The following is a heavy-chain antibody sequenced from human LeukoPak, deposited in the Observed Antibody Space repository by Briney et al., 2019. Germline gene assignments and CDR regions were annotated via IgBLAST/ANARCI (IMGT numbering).Heavy chain of an antibody. CDR2: IHHTGST. J-gene: IGHJ5*02. CDR3: ARGYCSSTSCYFPLKGFDP. D-gene: IGHD2-2*01. CDR1: GGYIRSGGYY. V-gene: IGHV4-31*03. Sequence: SETLSLTCTVSGGYIRSGGYYWNWIRQHSGKGLEWIGYIHHTGSTTYNPSLKSRVSVSVDTSKNQFSLRLSSVTVADTAVYYCARGYCSSTSCYFPLKGFDPWGQGTLVTVFS.